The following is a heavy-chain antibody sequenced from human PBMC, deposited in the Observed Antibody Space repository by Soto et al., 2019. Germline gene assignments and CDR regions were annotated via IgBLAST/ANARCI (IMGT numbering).Heavy chain of an antibody. CDR3: ARVTPGNNLYYFSGMDV. CDR2: ISYEGSNT. Sequence: GGSLRLSCAASGFTFGTYAIHWVRQAPGKGLQWVALISYEGSNTYYADSVKGRFTVSRDNSKSTLYLQMNSLRPEDTGVYYCARVTPGNNLYYFSGMDVWGQGTSVTVSS. J-gene: IGHJ6*02. V-gene: IGHV3-30-3*01. CDR1: GFTFGTYA. D-gene: IGHD1-1*01.